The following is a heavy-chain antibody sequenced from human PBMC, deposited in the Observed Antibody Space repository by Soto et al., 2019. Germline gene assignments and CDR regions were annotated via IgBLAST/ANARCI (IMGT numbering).Heavy chain of an antibody. V-gene: IGHV4-39*01. J-gene: IGHJ6*02. CDR1: GGSISSSSYY. CDR2: IYYSGST. CDR3: ARLSVVVVAATLYGMDV. D-gene: IGHD2-15*01. Sequence: SETLSLTCTVSGGSISSSSYYWGWIRQPPGKGLEWIGSIYYSGSTYYNPSLKSRVTISVDTSKNQFSLKLSSVTAADTAVYYCARLSVVVVAATLYGMDVWGQGTTVTVSS.